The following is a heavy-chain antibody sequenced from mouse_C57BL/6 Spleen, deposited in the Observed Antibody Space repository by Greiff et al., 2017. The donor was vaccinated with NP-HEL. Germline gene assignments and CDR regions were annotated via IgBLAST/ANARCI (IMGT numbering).Heavy chain of an antibody. J-gene: IGHJ3*01. CDR3: ASGTAQALFAY. CDR2: IWGVGST. D-gene: IGHD3-2*02. CDR1: GFSLTSYG. V-gene: IGHV2-6*01. Sequence: VMLVESGPGLVAPSQSLSITCTVSGFSLTSYGVDWVRQSPGKGLEWLGVIWGVGSTNYNSALKSRLSISKDNSKSQVFLKMNSLQTDDTAMYYCASGTAQALFAYWGQGTLVTVSA.